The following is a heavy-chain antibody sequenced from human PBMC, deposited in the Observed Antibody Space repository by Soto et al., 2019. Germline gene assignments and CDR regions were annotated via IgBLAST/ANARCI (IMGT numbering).Heavy chain of an antibody. V-gene: IGHV3-23*01. Sequence: PGGSLRLSCAASGFTFSSHAMSWVRQAPGKGLEWVSALSGSGGSTYYADSVKGRFTISRDNSKNTLYLQMNSLRAEDTAVYYCAKDRGYSYGYVAVTDPFDNGGQGTLVTGSS. CDR3: AKDRGYSYGYVAVTDPFDN. CDR1: GFTFSSHA. D-gene: IGHD5-18*01. J-gene: IGHJ4*02. CDR2: LSGSGGST.